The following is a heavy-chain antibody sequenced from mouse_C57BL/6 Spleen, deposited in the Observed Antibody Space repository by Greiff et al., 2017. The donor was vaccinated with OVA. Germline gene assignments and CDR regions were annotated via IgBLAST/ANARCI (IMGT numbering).Heavy chain of an antibody. J-gene: IGHJ4*01. Sequence: EVMLVESGGGLVQSGRSLRLSCATSGFTFSDFYMEWVRQAPGKGLEWIAASRNKANDYTTEYSASVKGRFIVSRDTSQSILYLQMNALRAEDTAIYYCARDATQYYAMDDGGQGTSVTVSS. V-gene: IGHV7-1*01. CDR2: SRNKANDYTT. CDR3: ARDATQYYAMDD. CDR1: GFTFSDFY.